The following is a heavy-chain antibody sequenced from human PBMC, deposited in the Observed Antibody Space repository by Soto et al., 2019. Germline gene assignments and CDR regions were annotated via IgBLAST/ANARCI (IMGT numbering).Heavy chain of an antibody. J-gene: IGHJ4*02. V-gene: IGHV4-59*11. D-gene: IGHD3-10*01. CDR3: AGWFGHLEY. Sequence: QVRLQESGPGLVKPSETLSLTCTVSGGSISSHYWSWIRQSPEKGLEWIGYVYNSGSTNYNPSLKSRVTMSVATSMNQFSLKLTSVTAADTAVYFCAGWFGHLEYWGQGTLVTVSS. CDR1: GGSISSHY. CDR2: VYNSGST.